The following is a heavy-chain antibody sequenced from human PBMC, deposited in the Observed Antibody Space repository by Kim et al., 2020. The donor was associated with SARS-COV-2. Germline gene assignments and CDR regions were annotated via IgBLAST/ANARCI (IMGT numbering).Heavy chain of an antibody. D-gene: IGHD3-10*01. CDR2: INPIFGKT. V-gene: IGHV1-69*05. Sequence: SVKVSCKASGYTFTSYAINWVRQATGQGLEWMGGINPIFGKTNYAQKFQGRVTITTNKSTSTAYMELSSLRSEDTAVYYCARGPTGSGSRFGLFDPWGQGTLGTVSS. CDR3: ARGPTGSGSRFGLFDP. J-gene: IGHJ5*02. CDR1: GYTFTSYA.